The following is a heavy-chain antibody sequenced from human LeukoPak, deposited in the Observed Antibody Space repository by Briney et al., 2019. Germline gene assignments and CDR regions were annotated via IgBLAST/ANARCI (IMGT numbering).Heavy chain of an antibody. CDR3: ARVPHSYGSGSYSYQDAFDI. J-gene: IGHJ3*02. Sequence: SETLSLTCTVSGGSISSYYWSWIRQPAGKGLEWIGRIYTSGSTNYNPSLKSRVPMSVDTSKNQFSLKLSSVPAADTAVYYCARVPHSYGSGSYSYQDAFDIWGQGTMVTVSS. V-gene: IGHV4-4*07. CDR2: IYTSGST. CDR1: GGSISSYY. D-gene: IGHD3-10*01.